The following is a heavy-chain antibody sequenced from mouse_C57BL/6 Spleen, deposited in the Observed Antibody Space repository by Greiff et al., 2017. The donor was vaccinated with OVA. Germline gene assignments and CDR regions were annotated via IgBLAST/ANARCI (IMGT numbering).Heavy chain of an antibody. Sequence: QVQLKQPGAELVKPGASVKLSCKASGYTFTSYWMQWVKQRPGQGLAWIGEIDPSDSYTNYNQKFKGKATLTVDTSSSTAYMQLSSLTSEDSAVYYCARRYYGSSPYWYFDVWGTGTTVTVSS. CDR2: IDPSDSYT. CDR1: GYTFTSYW. D-gene: IGHD1-1*01. V-gene: IGHV1-50*01. J-gene: IGHJ1*03. CDR3: ARRYYGSSPYWYFDV.